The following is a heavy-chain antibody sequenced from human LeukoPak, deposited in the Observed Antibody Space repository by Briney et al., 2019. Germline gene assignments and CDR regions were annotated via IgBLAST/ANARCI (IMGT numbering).Heavy chain of an antibody. Sequence: SETLSLTCAVYGDSITAYYCTWIRQPPGKRLEWIGEVRHSGSTNYNPSLKSRVTMSVGMSKNQFSLKLNSVTAADTAVYYCAGATATGTGRAFHYWAQGNLVPVSS. V-gene: IGHV4-34*01. CDR2: VRHSGST. D-gene: IGHD3-10*01. J-gene: IGHJ4*02. CDR1: GDSITAYY. CDR3: AGATATGTGRAFHY.